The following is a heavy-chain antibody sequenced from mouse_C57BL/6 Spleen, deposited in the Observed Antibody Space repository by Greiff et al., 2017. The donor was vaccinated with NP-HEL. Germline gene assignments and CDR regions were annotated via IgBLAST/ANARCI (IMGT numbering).Heavy chain of an antibody. Sequence: EVKLVQSGAGLVKPGGSLKLSCAASGFTFSSYSMSWVRQTPEQRLEWVGYISSGGDYIYYADNVKGRFTFSRDNASNTAYLQMSSLKSEDTAMYYCAREWDDGDYYAMDYWGQGTSVTVSA. D-gene: IGHD4-1*01. CDR2: ISSGGDYI. CDR3: AREWDDGDYYAMDY. CDR1: GFTFSSYS. J-gene: IGHJ4*01. V-gene: IGHV5S21*01.